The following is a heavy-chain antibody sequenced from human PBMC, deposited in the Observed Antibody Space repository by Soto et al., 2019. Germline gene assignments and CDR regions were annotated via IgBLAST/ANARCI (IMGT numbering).Heavy chain of an antibody. CDR1: GFTFSSYI. V-gene: IGHV3-48*01. J-gene: IGHJ5*02. D-gene: IGHD2-2*01. Sequence: GGSLRLSCAASGFTFSSYIMNWVRQAPGKGLEWVSYISSSTIYYADSVKGRFTISRDNAKNSLYLQMNSLRAEDTAVYYCAREYCSSTSCINWFDPWGQGTLVTVS. CDR3: AREYCSSTSCINWFDP. CDR2: ISSSTI.